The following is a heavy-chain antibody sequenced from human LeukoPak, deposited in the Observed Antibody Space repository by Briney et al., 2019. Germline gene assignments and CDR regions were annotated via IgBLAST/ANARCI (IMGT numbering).Heavy chain of an antibody. CDR2: INPNSGGT. V-gene: IGHV1-2*02. J-gene: IGHJ6*03. CDR1: GYTFTGYY. D-gene: IGHD6-13*01. Sequence: GASVKVSCKASGYTFTGYYMHWVRQVPGQGLEWMGWINPNSGGTNYAQKFQGRVTMTRDTSISTAYMELSRLRSDDTAVYYCASIAAAGRIYYYYMDVWGKGTTVTVSS. CDR3: ASIAAAGRIYYYYMDV.